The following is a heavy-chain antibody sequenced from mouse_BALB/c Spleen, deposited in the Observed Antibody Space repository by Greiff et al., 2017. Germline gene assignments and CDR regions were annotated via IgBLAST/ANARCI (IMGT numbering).Heavy chain of an antibody. CDR1: GYAFTSYT. V-gene: IGHV1S135*01. J-gene: IGHJ2*01. CDR2: IDPYNGGT. CDR3: AIPEALGY. D-gene: IGHD5-1-1*01. Sequence: VQLKESGPELVKPGASVKVSCKAFGYAFTSYTMYWVKQSHGKSLEWIGYIDPYNGGTSYNQKFKGKATLTVDKSSSTAYMHLSSLTSEDSAVYYCAIPEALGYWGQGTTLTVSS.